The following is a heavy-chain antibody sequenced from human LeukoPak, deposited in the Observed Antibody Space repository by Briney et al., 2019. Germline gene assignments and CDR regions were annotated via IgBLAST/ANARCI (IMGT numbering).Heavy chain of an antibody. Sequence: SQTLSLTCTVSGGSISSGDYYWSWIRQPPGKGLEWIGYIYYSGSTYYNPSLKSRVTISVDTSKNQFSLKLSSVTAADTAVYYCARHSSSTSCYSGLDYWGQGTLVTVSS. CDR1: GGSISSGDYY. V-gene: IGHV4-30-4*08. J-gene: IGHJ4*02. CDR3: ARHSSSTSCYSGLDY. CDR2: IYYSGST. D-gene: IGHD2-2*02.